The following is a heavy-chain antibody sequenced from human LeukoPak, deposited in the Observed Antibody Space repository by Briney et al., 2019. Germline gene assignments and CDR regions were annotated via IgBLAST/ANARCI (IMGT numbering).Heavy chain of an antibody. CDR3: ATALGGYYGSGSYYNVNYYGMDV. V-gene: IGHV1-69*13. Sequence: SVKVSCKASGGTFSSYAISWVRQAPGQGLEWMGGIIPIFGKANYAQKFQGRVTITADESTSTAYMELSSLRSEDTAVYYCATALGGYYGSGSYYNVNYYGMDVWGKGTTVTVSS. D-gene: IGHD3-10*01. CDR1: GGTFSSYA. J-gene: IGHJ6*04. CDR2: IIPIFGKA.